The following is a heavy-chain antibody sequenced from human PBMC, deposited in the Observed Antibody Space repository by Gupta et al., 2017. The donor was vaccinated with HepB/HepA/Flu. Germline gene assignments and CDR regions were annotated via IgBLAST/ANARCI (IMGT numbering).Heavy chain of an antibody. Sequence: QVELVESGGGVVQPGRSLRLSCAASGFTFNSYAVHWFRQAAGKGLEWVAVISFDGNTEPYADSVKGRFTISRDNSKNTLYLQMNSLRTEDTAIYYCSRDRSRGWYSGVFDSWGQGTLVTVSS. CDR2: ISFDGNTE. V-gene: IGHV3-30-3*01. J-gene: IGHJ4*02. CDR1: GFTFNSYA. D-gene: IGHD6-19*01. CDR3: SRDRSRGWYSGVFDS.